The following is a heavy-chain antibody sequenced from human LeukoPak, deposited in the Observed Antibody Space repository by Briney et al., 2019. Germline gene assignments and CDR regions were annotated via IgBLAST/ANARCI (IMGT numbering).Heavy chain of an antibody. D-gene: IGHD5-12*01. Sequence: SETLSLTCTVSGGSISSYYWSWIRQPAGKGQEGIGRFYSGGSTDYNPSLKSRVTMSVDTSKNQFSLKLSSVTAADTAVYYCARVYSGYDLPGSLANYYFDYWGQGTLVTVSS. V-gene: IGHV4-4*07. CDR3: ARVYSGYDLPGSLANYYFDY. J-gene: IGHJ4*02. CDR1: GGSISSYY. CDR2: FYSGGST.